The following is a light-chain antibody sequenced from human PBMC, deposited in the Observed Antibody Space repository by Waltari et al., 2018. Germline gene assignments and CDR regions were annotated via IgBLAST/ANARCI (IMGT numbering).Light chain of an antibody. CDR1: PTISTN. Sequence: DIQMTQSPSSLSASLGDRVTITCRASPTISTNLNWYQHRPGKVPKLLIYAATFLQSGVPSRFSGSGSGTDFTLTIRSLQPEDFVFYFCQQSYSVPPSFGGGTKVDVK. J-gene: IGKJ4*01. CDR3: QQSYSVPPS. V-gene: IGKV1-39*01. CDR2: AAT.